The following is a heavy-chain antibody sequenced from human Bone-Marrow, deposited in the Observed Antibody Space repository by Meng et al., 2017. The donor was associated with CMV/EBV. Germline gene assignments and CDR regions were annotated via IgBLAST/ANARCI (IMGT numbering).Heavy chain of an antibody. J-gene: IGHJ4*02. V-gene: IGHV4-59*01. Sequence: SETLSLTCTVSGGSISSYYWSWIRQPPGKGLEWIGYIYYSGSTNYNPSLKSRVTISVDRSKSQFSLKVNSVTAADTAVYYCARGYSSSWPFDYWGQGTLVTVSS. CDR3: ARGYSSSWPFDY. D-gene: IGHD6-13*01. CDR2: IYYSGST. CDR1: GGSISSYY.